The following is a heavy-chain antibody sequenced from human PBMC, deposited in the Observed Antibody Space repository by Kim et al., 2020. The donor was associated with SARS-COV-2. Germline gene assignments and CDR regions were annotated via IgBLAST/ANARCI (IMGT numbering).Heavy chain of an antibody. V-gene: IGHV3-9*01. J-gene: IGHJ4*02. CDR2: ISWNSGSI. CDR1: GFTFDDYA. D-gene: IGHD2-8*02. CDR3: AKDIVRTGGKGYFDY. Sequence: GGSLRLSCAASGFTFDDYAMHWVRQAPGKVLEWVSGISWNSGSIGYADSVKGRFTISRDNAKNSLYLQMNSLRAEDTALYYCAKDIVRTGGKGYFDYWGQGTLVTVSS.